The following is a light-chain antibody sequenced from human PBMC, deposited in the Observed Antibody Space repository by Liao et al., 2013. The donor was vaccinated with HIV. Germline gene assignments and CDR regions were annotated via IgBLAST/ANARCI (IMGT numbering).Light chain of an antibody. CDR3: QAWDSSIYVV. CDR1: KIGSRS. CDR2: NVS. J-gene: IGLJ2*01. Sequence: SYELTQPPSVSVAPGKTASITCGGNKIGSRSVHWYRQKPGQAPVVVMYNVSVRPSGIPERFSGSNSGNTATLTISGTQTMDEADYYCQAWDSSIYVVFGGGTKLTVL. V-gene: IGLV3-21*01.